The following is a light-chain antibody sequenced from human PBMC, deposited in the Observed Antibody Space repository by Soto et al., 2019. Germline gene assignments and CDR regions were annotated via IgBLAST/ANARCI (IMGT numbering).Light chain of an antibody. CDR1: QSVYSSY. Sequence: EIVLTQSPGTLSLSPGERAALSCRASQSVYSSYLAWYQQKPGQAPRLVIYGASRRATGIPDRFSGSGSGKDFTLTISRLEPEDFAVYYCQQYGSPPIPFVQGTRLEIK. V-gene: IGKV3-20*01. CDR3: QQYGSPPIP. J-gene: IGKJ5*01. CDR2: GAS.